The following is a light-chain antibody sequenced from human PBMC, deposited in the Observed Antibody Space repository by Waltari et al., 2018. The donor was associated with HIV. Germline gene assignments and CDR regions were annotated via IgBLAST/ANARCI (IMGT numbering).Light chain of an antibody. J-gene: IGLJ2*01. Sequence: QSALTQPPSASGSPGQSVTISCTGTSRDVGGYNYVLWYQQHPGKAPKLLIAEVSKRPSGVPDRFSGSKSGNTASLTVSGLQAEDEADYYCSSYAGSINVLFGGGTKLAVL. CDR3: SSYAGSINVL. V-gene: IGLV2-8*01. CDR2: EVS. CDR1: SRDVGGYNY.